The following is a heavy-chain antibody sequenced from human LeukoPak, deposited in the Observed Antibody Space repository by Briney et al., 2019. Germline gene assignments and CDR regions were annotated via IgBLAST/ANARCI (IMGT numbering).Heavy chain of an antibody. CDR2: IIPILGIA. D-gene: IGHD1-26*01. CDR1: GGTFSSYA. Sequence: SVKVSCKASGGTFSSYAIGWVRQAPGQGLEWMGRIIPILGIANYAQKSQGRVAITADKSTSTAYMELSSLRSEDTAVYYCARVGDSFPLVGATDGWFDPWGQGTLVTVSS. J-gene: IGHJ5*02. CDR3: ARVGDSFPLVGATDGWFDP. V-gene: IGHV1-69*04.